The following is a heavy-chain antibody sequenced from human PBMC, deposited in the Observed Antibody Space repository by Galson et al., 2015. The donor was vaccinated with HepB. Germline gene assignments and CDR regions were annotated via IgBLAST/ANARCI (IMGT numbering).Heavy chain of an antibody. CDR2: IDPSDSYT. CDR3: ARGYCSGGSCYGAKGMDV. Sequence: QSGAEVKKPGESLRISCKGSGYSFTSYWISWVRQMPGKGLEWMGRIDPSDSYTNYSPSFQGHVTISADKSISTAYLQWSSLKASDTAMYYCARGYCSGGSCYGAKGMDVWGQGTTVTVSS. J-gene: IGHJ6*02. D-gene: IGHD2-15*01. CDR1: GYSFTSYW. V-gene: IGHV5-10-1*01.